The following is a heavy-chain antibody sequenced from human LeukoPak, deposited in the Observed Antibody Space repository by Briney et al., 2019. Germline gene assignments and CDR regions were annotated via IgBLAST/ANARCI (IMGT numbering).Heavy chain of an antibody. Sequence: PGRSLRPSCAASGFSFSDYYMNWVRQAPGKGLEWVSYISSSSGSTNYADSVKGRFTISRDNAKNSLFLQMNSLRAEDTAVYYCARPYSSGWYGGFDLWGRGTLVAVSS. V-gene: IGHV3-11*03. J-gene: IGHJ2*01. CDR3: ARPYSSGWYGGFDL. D-gene: IGHD6-19*01. CDR2: ISSSSGST. CDR1: GFSFSDYY.